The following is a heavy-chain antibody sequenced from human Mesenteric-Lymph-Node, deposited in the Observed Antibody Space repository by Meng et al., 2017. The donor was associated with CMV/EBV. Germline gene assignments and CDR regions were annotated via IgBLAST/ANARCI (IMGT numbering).Heavy chain of an antibody. CDR2: ISAGGGST. J-gene: IGHJ3*02. CDR3: ANQEHGSGWYRGAFDM. V-gene: IGHV3-23*01. CDR1: GPTFSSYA. Sequence: GGSLSPSGAASGPTFSSYAMSWVRQAPGKGLEWVSAISAGGGSTHYADSVKGRFTISRDNSKNTLYLQMMSLRAEDTAVYYCANQEHGSGWYRGAFDMWGQGTMVTVSS. D-gene: IGHD6-19*01.